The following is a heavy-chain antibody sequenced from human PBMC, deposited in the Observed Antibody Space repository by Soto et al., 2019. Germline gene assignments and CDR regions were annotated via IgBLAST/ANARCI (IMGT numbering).Heavy chain of an antibody. CDR2: IYHSGST. D-gene: IGHD4-17*01. V-gene: IGHV4-38-2*01. J-gene: IGHJ5*02. CDR1: GYSISSGYY. Sequence: PSETLSLPCAVSGYSISSGYYWGWIRQTPGKGLEWIASIYHSGSTYYNPSLKSRVTISVDTSKNQFSLKLTSVTAAATAVYYCARGAATVTPGWFDPWGQGIMVTVSS. CDR3: ARGAATVTPGWFDP.